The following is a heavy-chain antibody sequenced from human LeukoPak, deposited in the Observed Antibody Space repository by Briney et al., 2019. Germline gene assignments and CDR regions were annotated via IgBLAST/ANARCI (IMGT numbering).Heavy chain of an antibody. CDR2: MYHSGIT. V-gene: IGHV4-39*07. Sequence: PSETLSLTCTVSGGSISNTGYYWGWIRQPPGKGLEWIGSMYHSGITYYNPSLKSRVTISVDTSKNEFSLKLTSVNAADTAVYYCAGRSGWYYFDYWGQGALVTVSS. J-gene: IGHJ4*02. CDR3: AGRSGWYYFDY. D-gene: IGHD6-19*01. CDR1: GGSISNTGYY.